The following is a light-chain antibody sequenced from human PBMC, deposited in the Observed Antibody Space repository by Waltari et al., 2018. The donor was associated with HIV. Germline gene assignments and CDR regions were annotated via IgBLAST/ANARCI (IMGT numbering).Light chain of an antibody. V-gene: IGLV1-40*01. J-gene: IGLJ3*02. CDR1: SSNIGAGYG. CDR3: QSYDSSLSGSV. CDR2: GNS. Sequence: QSVLTQPPSVSGAPGQRVTISCTGSSSNIGAGYGVHWYQQLPGTAPKLLIYGNSNRPSGVPDRFSGSKPGTSASLAITGLQAEDEADYYCQSYDSSLSGSVFGGGTKLTVL.